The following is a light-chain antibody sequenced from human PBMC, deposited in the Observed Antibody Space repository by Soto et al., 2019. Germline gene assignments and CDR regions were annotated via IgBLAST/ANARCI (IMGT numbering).Light chain of an antibody. CDR2: GAS. J-gene: IGKJ1*01. CDR3: QQYGSSPRT. V-gene: IGKV3-20*01. CDR1: ESVSSPY. Sequence: EIVLTQSPGTLSLSPGERATLSCRASESVSSPYLAWYQQKPGQAPRLLIYGASNRATGTPDRFSGSGSATDFALSVSRLEPADFAVYYCQQYGSSPRTFGQGTKVEIK.